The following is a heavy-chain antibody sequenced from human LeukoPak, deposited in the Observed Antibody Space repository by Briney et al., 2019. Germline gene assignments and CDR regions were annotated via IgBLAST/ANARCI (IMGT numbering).Heavy chain of an antibody. CDR2: ISSSGSTI. V-gene: IGHV3-48*03. J-gene: IGHJ6*02. Sequence: GGSLRLSCAASGFTFSTYEMNWVRQAPGKGLEWVSYISSSGSTIYYADSVKGRLTISRDNARKSLYLQMNSLRAEDTAVYYCARDSYGMDVWGQGTTVTVSS. CDR1: GFTFSTYE. CDR3: ARDSYGMDV.